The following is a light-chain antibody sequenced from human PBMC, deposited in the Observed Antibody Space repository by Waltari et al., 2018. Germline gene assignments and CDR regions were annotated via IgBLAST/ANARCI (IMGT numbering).Light chain of an antibody. CDR1: QSVLYRSNNQNY. Sequence: DIVMTQSPDSLAVSLGERATINCKSSQSVLYRSNNQNYLAWYQQKPGQPPKLLIYWASTRESGVPDRFSGSGSGTDFTLTISSLQAEDVAVYYCQQYYSTPPLTFGGGTKVEIK. CDR3: QQYYSTPPLT. CDR2: WAS. J-gene: IGKJ4*01. V-gene: IGKV4-1*01.